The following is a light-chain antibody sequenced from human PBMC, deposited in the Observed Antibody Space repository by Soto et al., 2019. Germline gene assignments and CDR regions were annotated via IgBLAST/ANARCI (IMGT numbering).Light chain of an antibody. V-gene: IGKV3D-7*01. Sequence: EIVMTQCPATRAMSPGERATLSCRASQSVSSSYLAWYQQKPGQAPRLLIYGASTRATGIPARFSGSGSGTDYTLTMRSRHPEDFATFYCQASASTRWAFGQGTKVDIK. J-gene: IGKJ1*01. CDR1: QSVSSSY. CDR2: GAS. CDR3: QASASTRWA.